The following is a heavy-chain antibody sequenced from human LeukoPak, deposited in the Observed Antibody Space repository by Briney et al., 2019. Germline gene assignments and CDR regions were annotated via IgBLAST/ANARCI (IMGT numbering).Heavy chain of an antibody. D-gene: IGHD2-2*01. CDR2: INSDGSAT. J-gene: IGHJ5*02. Sequence: PGGSLRLSCAASGFTFNTYWLHWVRQAPGKGLVWVSRINSDGSATTYADSVKGRFTISRDNAKNMLYLQMSSLRTEDTAVYYCARDQSPAPALFDPWGQGTLVTVSS. V-gene: IGHV3-74*01. CDR1: GFTFNTYW. CDR3: ARDQSPAPALFDP.